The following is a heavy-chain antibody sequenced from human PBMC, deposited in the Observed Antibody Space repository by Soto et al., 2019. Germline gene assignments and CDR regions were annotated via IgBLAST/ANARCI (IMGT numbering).Heavy chain of an antibody. CDR2: ISYDGSNK. V-gene: IGHV3-30*18. J-gene: IGHJ4*02. D-gene: IGHD1-26*01. CDR3: AKETLSGSYGY. Sequence: QVQLVESGGGVVQPGRSLRLSCAASGFTFSSYGMHWVRQAPGKGLEWVAVISYDGSNKYYADSVKGRFTISRDNSKNTLYLQMNSLRAEDTAVYYCAKETLSGSYGYWGQGTLVTVSS. CDR1: GFTFSSYG.